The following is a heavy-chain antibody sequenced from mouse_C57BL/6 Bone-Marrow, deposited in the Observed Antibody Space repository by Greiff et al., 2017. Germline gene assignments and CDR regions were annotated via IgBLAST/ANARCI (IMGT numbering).Heavy chain of an antibody. J-gene: IGHJ3*01. V-gene: IGHV14-3*01. D-gene: IGHD3-2*02. Sequence: VHVKQSVAELVRPGASVKLSCTASGFNIKNTYMHWVKQRPEQGLEWIGRIDPANGNTKYAPKFQGKATITADTSSNTAYLQLSSLTSEDTAIYYCAMTAQATAWFAYWGQGTLVTVSA. CDR1: GFNIKNTY. CDR3: AMTAQATAWFAY. CDR2: IDPANGNT.